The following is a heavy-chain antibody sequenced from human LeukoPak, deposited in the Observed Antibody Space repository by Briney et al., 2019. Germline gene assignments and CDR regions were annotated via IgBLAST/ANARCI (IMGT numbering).Heavy chain of an antibody. CDR1: GFKFDDYG. J-gene: IGHJ5*02. D-gene: IGHD3-10*01. V-gene: IGHV3-20*01. CDR2: INWNGGTT. CDR3: ARDAGPYYYGSGSPFDP. Sequence: GGSLRLSCAASGFKFDDYGMTRVRQAPGKGLEWVSGINWNGGTTDYVDSVKGRFTISRDNAKNSLYLQMNSLRAEDTALYHCARDAGPYYYGSGSPFDPWGQGTLVTVSS.